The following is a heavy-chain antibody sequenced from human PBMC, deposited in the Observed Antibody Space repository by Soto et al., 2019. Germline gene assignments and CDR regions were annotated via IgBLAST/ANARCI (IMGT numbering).Heavy chain of an antibody. Sequence: PSETLSLTCTVSGGSISSGGYYWSWIRQHPGKGLEWIGYIYYSGSTYYNPSLKSRVTISVDTSKNQFSLKLSSVTAADTAVYYCAREGEAARPIDYWGQGTLVTVSS. V-gene: IGHV4-31*03. D-gene: IGHD6-6*01. CDR3: AREGEAARPIDY. CDR1: GGSISSGGYY. CDR2: IYYSGST. J-gene: IGHJ4*02.